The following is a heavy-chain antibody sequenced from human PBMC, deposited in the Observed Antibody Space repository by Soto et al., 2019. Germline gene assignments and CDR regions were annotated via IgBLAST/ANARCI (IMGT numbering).Heavy chain of an antibody. D-gene: IGHD6-13*01. CDR3: AREIMAADHFDY. V-gene: IGHV4-30-4*02. CDR1: GCSIRSGDYY. J-gene: IGHJ4*02. Sequence: PSETLSLTCTVSGCSIRSGDYYWSWIRQTPERGLEWCGYVHYSGNTFYKRSLKRRATIPLDTSRDQFSLTLSAVTAADSAVYYCAREIMAADHFDYWGQGAMVTVSS. CDR2: VHYSGNT.